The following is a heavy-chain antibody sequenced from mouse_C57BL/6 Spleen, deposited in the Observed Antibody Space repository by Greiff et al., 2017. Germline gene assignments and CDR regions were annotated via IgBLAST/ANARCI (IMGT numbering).Heavy chain of an antibody. CDR2: INPSSGYT. CDR3: ARWLHYAMDY. Sequence: QVQLQQSGAELARPGASVKMSCKASGYTFTSYTMHWVKQRPGQGLEWIGYINPSSGYTKYNQKFKDKATLTADKSSSTAYMQLSSLTSEDSAVYYCARWLHYAMDYWGQGTSVTVSS. V-gene: IGHV1-4*01. J-gene: IGHJ4*01. D-gene: IGHD1-2*01. CDR1: GYTFTSYT.